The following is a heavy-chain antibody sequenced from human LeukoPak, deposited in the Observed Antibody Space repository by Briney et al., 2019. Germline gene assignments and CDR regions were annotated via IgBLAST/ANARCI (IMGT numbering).Heavy chain of an antibody. V-gene: IGHV6-1*01. CDR3: ARSQYYFDY. CDR2: TYYRSKWYN. J-gene: IGHJ4*02. Sequence: SQTLSLTCAISGDFVSSNSGAWSWIRQSPSRGLEWLGRTYYRSKWYNDYAVSVKSRITINPDTSKNQFSLQLNSVTPEDTAVYYCARSQYYFDYWGQGTLVTVSS. CDR1: GDFVSSNSGA.